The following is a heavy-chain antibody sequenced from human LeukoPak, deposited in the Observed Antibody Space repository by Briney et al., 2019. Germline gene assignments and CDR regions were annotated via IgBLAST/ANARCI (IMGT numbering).Heavy chain of an antibody. CDR2: IYYSGST. Sequence: KTSETLSLTCTVSGGSISSSSYYWGWIRQPPGKGLEWIGIIYYSGSTYYNPSLKSRVTISIDTSKNQFSLKLSSVTAADTAVYYCATSVETTMGTPYFFDSWGQGTLVTVSS. CDR1: GGSISSSSYY. D-gene: IGHD5-18*01. V-gene: IGHV4-39*07. J-gene: IGHJ4*02. CDR3: ATSVETTMGTPYFFDS.